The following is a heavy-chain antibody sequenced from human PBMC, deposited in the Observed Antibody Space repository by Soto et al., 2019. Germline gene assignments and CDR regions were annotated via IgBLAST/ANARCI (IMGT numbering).Heavy chain of an antibody. CDR3: ARAFGTSCQYSSSSCRYYYCGMDV. CDR1: GFTFSSYA. CDR2: ISYDGSNK. Sequence: QVQLVESGGGVVQPGRSLRLSCAASGFTFSSYAMHWVRQAPGKGLEWVAVISYDGSNKYYADSVKGRFTISRDNSKNTLYLQMNSLRAEDTAVYYCARAFGTSCQYSSSSCRYYYCGMDVWGQGTTVTVSS. J-gene: IGHJ6*02. V-gene: IGHV3-30-3*01. D-gene: IGHD6-6*01.